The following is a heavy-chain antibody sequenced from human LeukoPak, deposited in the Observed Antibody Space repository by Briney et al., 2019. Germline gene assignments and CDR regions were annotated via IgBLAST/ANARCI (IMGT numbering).Heavy chain of an antibody. CDR3: ATYTQNFGAPGTDY. Sequence: GGSLRLSCTVSGFTFRNYWMRWVRQAPGKGLEWVASIDKNGREKRYVASVEGRFTISRDNAKNSVSLQMTSLGADDTGVYYCATYTQNFGAPGTDYWGQGTLVTVSS. CDR1: GFTFRNYW. J-gene: IGHJ4*02. D-gene: IGHD3-10*01. CDR2: IDKNGREK. V-gene: IGHV3-7*01.